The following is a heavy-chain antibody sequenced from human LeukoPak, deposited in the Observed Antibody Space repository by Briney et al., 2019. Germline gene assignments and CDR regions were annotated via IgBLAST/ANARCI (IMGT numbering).Heavy chain of an antibody. V-gene: IGHV3-64*01. CDR1: GFTFSSYA. Sequence: GGSLRLSCAASGFTFSSYAMHWVRQAPGGGLEYVSAISSNGGITYSANSVKGRFTISRDNSKNTLYLQMGSLRAEDMAVYYCARDLSNPTVTTDYWGQGTLVTVSS. D-gene: IGHD4-11*01. CDR3: ARDLSNPTVTTDY. CDR2: ISSNGGIT. J-gene: IGHJ4*02.